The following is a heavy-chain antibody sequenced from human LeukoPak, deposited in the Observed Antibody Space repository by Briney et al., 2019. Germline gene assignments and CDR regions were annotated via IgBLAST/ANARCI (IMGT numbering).Heavy chain of an antibody. J-gene: IGHJ4*02. CDR3: ARDDTSGFDY. V-gene: IGHV1-69*06. D-gene: IGHD6-19*01. CDR1: GGTFSSYA. CDR2: IIPIFGTA. Sequence: ASVKVSCKASGGTFSSYAISWVRQAPGQGLEWMGGIIPIFGTANYAQKFQGRVTITADISTSTAYMELSSLRSEDTAVYYCARDDTSGFDYWGQGTLVTVSS.